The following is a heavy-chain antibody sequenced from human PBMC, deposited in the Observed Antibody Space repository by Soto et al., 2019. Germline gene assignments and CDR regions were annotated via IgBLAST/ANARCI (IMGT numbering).Heavy chain of an antibody. CDR1: GFTFSSYG. D-gene: IGHD3-3*01. CDR3: AREFWSGPFDY. CDR2: IWYDGSNK. Sequence: QVQLVESGGGVVQPGRSLRLSCAASGFTFSSYGMHWVRQAPGKGLEWVAVIWYDGSNKYNADSVKGRFTMSRDNSKNTLYLPMNSLRAEDTAVYYCAREFWSGPFDYWGQGTLVTVSS. V-gene: IGHV3-33*01. J-gene: IGHJ4*02.